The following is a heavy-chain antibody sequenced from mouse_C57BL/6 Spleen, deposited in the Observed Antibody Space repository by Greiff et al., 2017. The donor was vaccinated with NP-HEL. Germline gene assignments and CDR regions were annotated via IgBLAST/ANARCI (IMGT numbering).Heavy chain of an antibody. CDR2: IDPSDSDT. CDR3: ARSYAGGRFDY. V-gene: IGHV1-52*01. J-gene: IGHJ2*01. CDR1: GYTFTSYW. Sequence: QVQLQQPGAELVRPGSSVKLSCKASGYTFTSYWMHWVTQRPIQGLEWIGNIDPSDSDTHYNHKFKDKATLTVDKSSSTAYMQLSSLTSEDSAVYYCARSYAGGRFDYWGQGTTLTVSS. D-gene: IGHD6-5*01.